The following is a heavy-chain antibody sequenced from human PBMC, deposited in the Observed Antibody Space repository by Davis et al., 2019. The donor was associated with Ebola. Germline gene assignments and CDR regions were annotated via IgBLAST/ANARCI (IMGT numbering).Heavy chain of an antibody. Sequence: PGGSLRLSCAASGFTFSDYYMSWIRQAPGKGLEWVSYISSSGSTIYYADSVKGRFTISRDNAKKSLYLQMNSLRAEDTAVYYCARDPSNYYYYYGMDVWGQGTTVTVSS. J-gene: IGHJ6*02. CDR3: ARDPSNYYYYYGMDV. D-gene: IGHD4-11*01. CDR2: ISSSGSTI. V-gene: IGHV3-11*04. CDR1: GFTFSDYY.